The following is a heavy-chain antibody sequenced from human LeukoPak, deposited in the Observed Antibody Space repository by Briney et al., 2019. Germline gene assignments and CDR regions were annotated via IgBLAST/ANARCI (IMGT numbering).Heavy chain of an antibody. J-gene: IGHJ4*02. V-gene: IGHV1-18*04. CDR3: ARDRSAYSSSWPLFDY. CDR1: GYTFTSYG. CDR2: ISAYNGNT. Sequence: ASVKVSCKASGYTFTSYGTSWVRQAPGQGLEWMGWISAYNGNTNYAQKLQGRVTMTTDTSTSTAYMELRSLRSDDTAVYYCARDRSAYSSSWPLFDYWGQGTLVTVSS. D-gene: IGHD6-13*01.